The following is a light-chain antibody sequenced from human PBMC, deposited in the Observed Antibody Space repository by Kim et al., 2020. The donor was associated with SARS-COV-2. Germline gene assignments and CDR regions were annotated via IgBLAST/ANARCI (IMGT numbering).Light chain of an antibody. Sequence: GQSIAISCTGTSSDVSGYNSVSWYQQYPGKAPKVMIYDVSSRPSGVSNRFSGTKSGNTASLTISGLQAEDEAYYYCSSYTSRSTLVIGGGTQLTVL. CDR3: SSYTSRSTLV. CDR2: DVS. J-gene: IGLJ2*01. V-gene: IGLV2-14*03. CDR1: SSDVSGYNS.